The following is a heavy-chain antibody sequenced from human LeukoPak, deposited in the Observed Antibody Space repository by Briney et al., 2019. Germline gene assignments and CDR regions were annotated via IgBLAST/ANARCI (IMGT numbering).Heavy chain of an antibody. CDR3: ARMSYSSSRPAVDH. CDR2: IDWDDDK. J-gene: IGHJ4*02. V-gene: IGHV2-70*11. CDR1: GFSLSTSGMC. D-gene: IGHD6-6*01. Sequence: SGPALVKPTQTLTLTCTFSGFSLSTSGMCVSWIRQPPGKALEWLARIDWDDDKYYSTSLKTRLTISKDTSKNQVVLTMTNMDPVDTATYYCARMSYSSSRPAVDHWGQGTLVTVSS.